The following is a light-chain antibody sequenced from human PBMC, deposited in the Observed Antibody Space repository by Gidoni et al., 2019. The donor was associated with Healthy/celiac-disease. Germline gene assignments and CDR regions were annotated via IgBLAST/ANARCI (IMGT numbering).Light chain of an antibody. CDR3: QQRSNWLWT. J-gene: IGKJ1*01. CDR2: DAS. CDR1: QSVSSY. V-gene: IGKV3-11*01. Sequence: EIVLTQSPATLSLSPGERATLSCRASQSVSSYLAWYQQKPGQAPRLLIYDASNRATGIPARFSGSGSGTDFTRTISSLEPEDFAVYYCQQRSNWLWTFGQXTKVEIK.